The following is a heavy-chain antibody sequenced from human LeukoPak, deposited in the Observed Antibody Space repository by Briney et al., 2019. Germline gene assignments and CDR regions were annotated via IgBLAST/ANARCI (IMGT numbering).Heavy chain of an antibody. D-gene: IGHD5-24*01. Sequence: GGSLRLSCAASGFTFSSCGMHWVRQAPGKGLEWVAVISHDERTKYYADSMKGRITISRDNSKNTVFLQMNNLRTEDTAVYFCARPSPPGDGYNPPDYWGQGTLVTVSS. CDR2: ISHDERTK. CDR3: ARPSPPGDGYNPPDY. J-gene: IGHJ4*02. CDR1: GFTFSSCG. V-gene: IGHV3-30*03.